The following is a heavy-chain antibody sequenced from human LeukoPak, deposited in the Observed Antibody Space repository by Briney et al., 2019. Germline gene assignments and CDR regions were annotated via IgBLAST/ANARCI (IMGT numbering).Heavy chain of an antibody. D-gene: IGHD3-16*02. CDR3: AKGYVWGSYRRFDY. J-gene: IGHJ4*02. Sequence: GGSLRLSCAASGFTFSRYAMSWVRQAPGKGLEWVSGISGSGGRTYYADSVKGRFTISRDNSKNTLYLQMNSLRAEDTAVYYCAKGYVWGSYRRFDYWGQGTLVTVSS. CDR1: GFTFSRYA. CDR2: ISGSGGRT. V-gene: IGHV3-23*01.